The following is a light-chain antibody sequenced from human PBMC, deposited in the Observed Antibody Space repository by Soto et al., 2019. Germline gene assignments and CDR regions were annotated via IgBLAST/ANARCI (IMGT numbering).Light chain of an antibody. CDR1: SSNIGSNT. CDR3: AAWDDSLNGYV. CDR2: SSN. J-gene: IGLJ1*01. Sequence: QSLLTQTPSASGTPGQRVTVSCSGSSSNIGSNTVNWYQQLPGTAPKLLIYSSNQRPSGAPDRFSGSKSGTSASLAISGLQSEDEADYYCAAWDDSLNGYVFGTGTKVTVL. V-gene: IGLV1-44*01.